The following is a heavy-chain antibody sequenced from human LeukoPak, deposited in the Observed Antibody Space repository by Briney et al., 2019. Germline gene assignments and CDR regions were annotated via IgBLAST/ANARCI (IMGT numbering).Heavy chain of an antibody. CDR2: ISSRGSSI. CDR1: GFTFSSYE. Sequence: GGSLRLSCAASGFTFSSYEMNWVRQAPGKGLEWVSEISSRGSSIYYADAVKGRFTISRDNGKNSLHLQMNSLRAEDTAVYYCASWAGVVDDFNGPFDYWGQGTLVTVSS. V-gene: IGHV3-48*03. CDR3: ASWAGVVDDFNGPFDY. D-gene: IGHD2-15*01. J-gene: IGHJ4*02.